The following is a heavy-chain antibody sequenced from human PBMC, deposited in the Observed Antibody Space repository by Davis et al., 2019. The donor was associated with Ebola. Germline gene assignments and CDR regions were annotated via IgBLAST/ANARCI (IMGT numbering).Heavy chain of an antibody. CDR1: GGSISSSSYY. J-gene: IGHJ4*02. V-gene: IGHV4-39*01. D-gene: IGHD3-22*01. Sequence: SETLSLTCTVSGGSISSSSYYWGWIRQPPGKGLEWIGSIYHSGSTYYNPSLKSRVTISVDTSKNQFSLKLSSVTAADTAVYYCARNPTYYYDSSGYSTQYYFDYWGQGTLVTVSS. CDR3: ARNPTYYYDSSGYSTQYYFDY. CDR2: IYHSGST.